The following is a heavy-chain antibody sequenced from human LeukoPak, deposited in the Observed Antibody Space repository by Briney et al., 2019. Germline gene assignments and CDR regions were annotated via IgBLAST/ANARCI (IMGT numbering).Heavy chain of an antibody. J-gene: IGHJ4*02. CDR1: GFSLSTNGVG. CDR3: AHSRYNYGYLFDY. Sequence: SGPTLVNPTQTLTLTCTFSGFSLSTNGVGVGWIRQPPGKALEWLALIYWNDDRRYSPSLKSRLTITKDTSKNHVVLTVTNVDPVDTATYYCAHSRYNYGYLFDYWGQGTLVTVSS. D-gene: IGHD5-18*01. V-gene: IGHV2-5*01. CDR2: IYWNDDR.